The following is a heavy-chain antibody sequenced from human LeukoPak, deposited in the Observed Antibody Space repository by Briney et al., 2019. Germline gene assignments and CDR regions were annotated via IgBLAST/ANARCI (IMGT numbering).Heavy chain of an antibody. D-gene: IGHD1-26*01. Sequence: ASVKVSCKASGYTFTGYYMHWVRQAPGQGLEWMGWISAYNGNTNYAQKLQGRVTMTTDTSTSTAYMELRSLRSDDTAVYYCARVWARELSIWGQGTLVTVSS. CDR3: ARVWARELSI. V-gene: IGHV1-18*04. J-gene: IGHJ4*02. CDR1: GYTFTGYY. CDR2: ISAYNGNT.